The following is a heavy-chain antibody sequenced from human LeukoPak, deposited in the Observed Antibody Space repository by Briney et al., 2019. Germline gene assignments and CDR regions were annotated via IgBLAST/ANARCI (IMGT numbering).Heavy chain of an antibody. Sequence: ASVKVSCKVSGYTLTELSMHWVRQAPGQGLEWMGWVSAYNGNTNYAQKLQGRVTMTTDTSTSTAYMELRSLRSDDTAVYYCARDRDPVGAIDYWGQGTLVTVSS. CDR3: ARDRDPVGAIDY. CDR2: VSAYNGNT. V-gene: IGHV1-18*01. CDR1: GYTLTELS. D-gene: IGHD1-26*01. J-gene: IGHJ4*02.